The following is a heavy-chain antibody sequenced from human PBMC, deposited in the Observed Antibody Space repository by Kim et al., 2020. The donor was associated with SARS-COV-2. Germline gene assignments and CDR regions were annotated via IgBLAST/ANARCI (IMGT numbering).Heavy chain of an antibody. J-gene: IGHJ3*02. CDR1: GFTFSSYW. CDR2: IKQDGSEK. D-gene: IGHD3-10*01. Sequence: GGSLRLSCAASGFTFSSYWMSWVRQAPGKGLEWVANIKQDGSEKYYVDSVKGRFTISRDNAKNSLYLQMNSLRAEDTAVYYCARDAIALLWFGDTLRSDAFDIWGQGTMVTVSS. CDR3: ARDAIALLWFGDTLRSDAFDI. V-gene: IGHV3-7*01.